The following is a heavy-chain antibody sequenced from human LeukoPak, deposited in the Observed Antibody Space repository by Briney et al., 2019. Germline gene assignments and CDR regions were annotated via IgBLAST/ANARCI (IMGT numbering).Heavy chain of an antibody. CDR2: ISSSSSTI. CDR1: GFTFSSYS. CDR3: ARDPKTYYFDY. J-gene: IGHJ4*02. Sequence: GGSLRLSRAASGFTFSSYSMNWVRQAPGKGLEWVSYISSSSSTIYYADSVKGRFTISRDNAKNSLYLQMNSLRAEDTAVYYCARDPKTYYFDYWGQGTLVTVSS. V-gene: IGHV3-48*04.